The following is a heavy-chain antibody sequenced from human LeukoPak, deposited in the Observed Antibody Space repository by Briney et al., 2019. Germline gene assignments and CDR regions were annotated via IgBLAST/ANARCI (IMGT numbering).Heavy chain of an antibody. V-gene: IGHV3-23*01. CDR2: ISGSGGST. CDR1: GFTFSSYA. D-gene: IGHD6-13*01. Sequence: GFLLLSCAASGFTFSSYAMSWVRQAPGKGLEWVSTISGSGGSTYYADSVKGRFTISRDNSKNTLYLQMNGLRAEDTAVYYCAKRIAATGTSFDYWGQGTLVTVSS. CDR3: AKRIAATGTSFDY. J-gene: IGHJ4*02.